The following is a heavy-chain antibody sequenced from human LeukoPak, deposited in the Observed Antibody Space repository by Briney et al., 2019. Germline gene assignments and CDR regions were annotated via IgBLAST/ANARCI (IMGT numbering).Heavy chain of an antibody. CDR2: IWYDGSNK. V-gene: IGHV3-33*01. J-gene: IGHJ6*02. CDR1: GFTFSSYG. CDR3: ARDRSHHPDLPYDILTGPIRRDNYYYYGMDV. D-gene: IGHD3-9*01. Sequence: QPGGSLRLSCAASGFTFSSYGMHWVRQAPGKGLEWVAVIWYDGSNKYYADSVKGRFTISRDNSKNTLYLQMNSLRAEDTAVYYCARDRSHHPDLPYDILTGPIRRDNYYYYGMDVWGQGTTVTVSS.